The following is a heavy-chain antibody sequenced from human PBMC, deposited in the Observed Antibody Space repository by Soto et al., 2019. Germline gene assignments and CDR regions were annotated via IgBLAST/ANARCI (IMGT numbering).Heavy chain of an antibody. Sequence: QVQLVQSGAEVKKPGASVKVSCKASGYTFTSYAMHWVRQAPGQRLEWMGWINAGNGNTKYSQKFQGRVTITRDTSESTAYLELSSLRSEDTAVYYCARDYYGSWSYLYYYYYGMDVWGQGTTVTVSS. J-gene: IGHJ6*02. CDR2: INAGNGNT. V-gene: IGHV1-3*01. CDR3: ARDYYGSWSYLYYYYYGMDV. CDR1: GYTFTSYA. D-gene: IGHD3-10*01.